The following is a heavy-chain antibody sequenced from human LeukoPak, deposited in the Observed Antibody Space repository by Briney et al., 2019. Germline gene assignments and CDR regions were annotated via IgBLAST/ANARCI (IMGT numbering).Heavy chain of an antibody. Sequence: GGSLRLSCAASGFTFDDYAMHWVRQAPGKGLEWVSGISWNSGSIGYADSVKGRFTISRDNAKNSLYLQRNSLRAEDTALYYCVRALTDWGQGTLVTVSS. CDR3: VRALTD. J-gene: IGHJ4*02. CDR2: ISWNSGSI. CDR1: GFTFDDYA. V-gene: IGHV3-9*01.